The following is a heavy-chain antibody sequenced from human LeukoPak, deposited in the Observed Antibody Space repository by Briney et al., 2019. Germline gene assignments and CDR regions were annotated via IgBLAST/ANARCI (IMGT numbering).Heavy chain of an antibody. J-gene: IGHJ4*02. Sequence: ASVKVSCKASGYTFTSYGISWVRQAPGQGLEWMGWISAYNGNTNYAQKLQGRVTMTTDTSTSTAYMELRSLRSDDTAVYYCARAPPGWTDRLLGYWGQGTLVTVSS. D-gene: IGHD3/OR15-3a*01. CDR1: GYTFTSYG. V-gene: IGHV1-18*01. CDR3: ARAPPGWTDRLLGY. CDR2: ISAYNGNT.